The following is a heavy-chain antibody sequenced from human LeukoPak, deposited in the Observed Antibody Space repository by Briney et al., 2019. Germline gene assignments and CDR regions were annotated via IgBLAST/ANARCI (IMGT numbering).Heavy chain of an antibody. CDR1: GGSISSGGYS. D-gene: IGHD4-17*01. CDR2: IYHSGST. CDR3: ARGSYYGDYRY. J-gene: IGHJ4*02. V-gene: IGHV4-30-2*01. Sequence: SQTLSLTCAVSGGSISSGGYSWSWIRQPPGKGLEWIGYIYHSGSTYYNPSLKSRVTISVDTSKNQFSLKLSSVTAADTAVYYCARGSYYGDYRYWGQGTLVTVSS.